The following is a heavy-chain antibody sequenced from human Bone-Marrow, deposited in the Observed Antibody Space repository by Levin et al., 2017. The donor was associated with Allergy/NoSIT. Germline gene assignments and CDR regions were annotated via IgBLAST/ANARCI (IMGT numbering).Heavy chain of an antibody. D-gene: IGHD3-10*01. J-gene: IGHJ4*02. CDR3: ARYSGSGASAYFFDY. V-gene: IGHV4-30-2*01. CDR1: GGSISSDGYS. CDR2: IYPSGNA. Sequence: SETLSLTCAVSGGSISSDGYSWNWIRQPPGKGLEWVGNIYPSGNAYYNPSLKSRVTISIDRSKNRFSLRLRSVTAADTAVYFCARYSGSGASAYFFDYWGQGTLVTVSS.